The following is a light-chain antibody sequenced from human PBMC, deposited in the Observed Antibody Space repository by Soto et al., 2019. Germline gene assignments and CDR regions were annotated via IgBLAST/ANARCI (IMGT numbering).Light chain of an antibody. V-gene: IGKV3-15*01. Sequence: EIVLTQSPGTLSLSPGERATLSCRASQNVARNYLAWYQQRPGQAPRLLIYDASTRATGIPARFSGSGSGTDFTLTISSLQSEDFAIYYCQQYNNWPPWTFGQGTKVDIK. J-gene: IGKJ1*01. CDR3: QQYNNWPPWT. CDR2: DAS. CDR1: QNVARN.